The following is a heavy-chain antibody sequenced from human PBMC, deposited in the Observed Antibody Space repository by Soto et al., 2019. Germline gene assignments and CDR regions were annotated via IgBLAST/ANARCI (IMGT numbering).Heavy chain of an antibody. J-gene: IGHJ5*02. Sequence: SETLSLTCTVSGGSISSSSYYWGWIRQPPGKGLEWIGSIYYSGGTYYNPSLKSRVTISVDTSKNQFSLKLSSVTAADTAVYYCARHLKAAARYSGGGWFDPWGQGTLVTVSS. D-gene: IGHD6-13*01. CDR3: ARHLKAAARYSGGGWFDP. V-gene: IGHV4-39*01. CDR1: GGSISSSSYY. CDR2: IYYSGGT.